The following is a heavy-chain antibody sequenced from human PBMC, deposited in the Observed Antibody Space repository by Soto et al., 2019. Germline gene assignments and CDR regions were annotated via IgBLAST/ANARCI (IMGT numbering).Heavy chain of an antibody. V-gene: IGHV1-69*01. CDR3: ARQNRDTPMVPFDV. D-gene: IGHD5-18*01. CDR2: LVPQFGTP. J-gene: IGHJ4*02. Sequence: QVQLVQSGAEVKKPGSSVQVSCLASRGPFNRYAITWVRQAPGHGLEWLGALVPQFGTPNYAQKFQHRVTIVADESTNTSSMELRGLTSDDTAVYYCARQNRDTPMVPFDVWGQGTLVTVSS. CDR1: RGPFNRYA.